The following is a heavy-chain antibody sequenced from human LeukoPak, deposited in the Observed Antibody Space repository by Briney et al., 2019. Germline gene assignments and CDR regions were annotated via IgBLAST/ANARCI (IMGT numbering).Heavy chain of an antibody. J-gene: IGHJ3*02. CDR2: INYSGTT. V-gene: IGHV4-59*01. CDR1: GGSITNSY. CDR3: ARDPLSTNDFDI. Sequence: SETLSLTCTVSGGSITNSYWNWIRQSPGKGLEWFGYINYSGTTNYNPSLRGRVTISVDTSKNQFSLKLSSVTAADTAVYFCARDPLSTNDFDIWGQGTMVTVSS. D-gene: IGHD1-1*01.